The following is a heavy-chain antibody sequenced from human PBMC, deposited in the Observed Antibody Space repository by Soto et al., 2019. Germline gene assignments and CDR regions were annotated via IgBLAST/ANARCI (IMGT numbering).Heavy chain of an antibody. CDR1: GYTFTGYY. V-gene: IGHV1-2*04. Sequence: ASVKVSCKASGYTFTGYYMHWVRQAPGQGLEWMGWINPNSGGTNYAQKFQGWVTMTRDTSISTAYMELSRLRSDDTAVYYCARDKATMVRGVVAYAFDIWGQGTRVTVSS. CDR2: INPNSGGT. D-gene: IGHD3-10*01. CDR3: ARDKATMVRGVVAYAFDI. J-gene: IGHJ3*02.